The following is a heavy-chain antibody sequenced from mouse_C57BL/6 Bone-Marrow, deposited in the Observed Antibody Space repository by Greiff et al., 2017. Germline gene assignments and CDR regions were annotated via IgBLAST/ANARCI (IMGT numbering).Heavy chain of an antibody. V-gene: IGHV1-62-2*01. Sequence: VQLQESGAELVKPGASVKLSCKASGYTFTEYTIHWVKQRSGQGLEWIGWFYPGSGSIKYNEKFKDKATLTADKSSSTVYMELSRLTSEDSAVYFCARHEDTTVVSPYWYFDVWGTGTTVTVSS. CDR3: ARHEDTTVVSPYWYFDV. CDR2: FYPGSGSI. J-gene: IGHJ1*03. D-gene: IGHD1-1*01. CDR1: GYTFTEYT.